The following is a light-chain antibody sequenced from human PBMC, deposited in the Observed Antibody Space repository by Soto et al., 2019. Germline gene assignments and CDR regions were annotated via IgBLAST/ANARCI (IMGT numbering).Light chain of an antibody. V-gene: IGLV2-14*01. CDR3: SSYTSSSTPCV. J-gene: IGLJ2*01. CDR1: SSDVGGYNY. CDR2: DVS. Sequence: QSALTQPASVSGSPGQSITISCTGTSSDVGGYNYVSWYQQHPGKAPKLMIYDVSNRPSGVSNRSSGSKSGNTASLTISGLQAEDEADYYCSSYTSSSTPCVFGGGTKLTVL.